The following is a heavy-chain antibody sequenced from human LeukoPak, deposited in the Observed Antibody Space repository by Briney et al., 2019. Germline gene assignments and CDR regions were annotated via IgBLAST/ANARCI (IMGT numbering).Heavy chain of an antibody. CDR1: GGTFSSYT. CDR2: IIPILGIA. D-gene: IGHD3-3*01. Sequence: SVKVYCKASGGTFSSYTISWVRQAHGPGPEWMGMIIPILGIANYAQKFQGRVTITADKSTSTAYMELSSLRSEDTAVYYCARGRGRITIFGVVTKDYFDYWGQGTLVTVSS. J-gene: IGHJ4*02. V-gene: IGHV1-69*02. CDR3: ARGRGRITIFGVVTKDYFDY.